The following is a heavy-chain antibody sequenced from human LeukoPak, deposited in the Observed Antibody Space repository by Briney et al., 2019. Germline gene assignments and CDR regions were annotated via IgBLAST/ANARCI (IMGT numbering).Heavy chain of an antibody. CDR1: GFTFSDYY. D-gene: IGHD3-10*01. Sequence: KPGGSLRLSCAASGFTFSDYYMSWVRQAPGKGLEWVSYISSSGSTIYYADSVKGRFTISRDNAKNSLYLQMNSLRAEDTAVYYCARDRMGAIMYFDVWGRGTLVTVSS. CDR2: ISSSGSTI. J-gene: IGHJ2*01. V-gene: IGHV3-11*01. CDR3: ARDRMGAIMYFDV.